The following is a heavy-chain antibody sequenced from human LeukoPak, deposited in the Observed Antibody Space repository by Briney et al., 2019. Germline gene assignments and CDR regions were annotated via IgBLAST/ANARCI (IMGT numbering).Heavy chain of an antibody. Sequence: ASVKVSCKASGYTFTTYGVSWVRQAPGQGLEWMGWISAYNGYTNYAQKLQGRVTMTTDTSTSTAYMELRSLRSEDTAVYYCARVSVAATYFRAFDIWGQGTLVTVSS. D-gene: IGHD1-26*01. CDR1: GYTFTTYG. J-gene: IGHJ3*02. CDR3: ARVSVAATYFRAFDI. CDR2: ISAYNGYT. V-gene: IGHV1-18*01.